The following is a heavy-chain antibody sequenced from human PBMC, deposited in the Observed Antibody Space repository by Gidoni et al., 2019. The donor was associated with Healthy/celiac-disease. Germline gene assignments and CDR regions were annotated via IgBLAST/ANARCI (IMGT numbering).Heavy chain of an antibody. CDR3: ARDRARTGKYAFDI. D-gene: IGHD3-10*01. Sequence: QVQLVESGGGVVQPGRSLRLSCAASGFTFSSYAMHWVRQAPGKGLEWVAVISYDGSNKYYADSVKGRFTISRDNSKNTLYLQMNSLRAEDTAVYYCARDRARTGKYAFDIWGQGTMVTVSS. V-gene: IGHV3-30*04. J-gene: IGHJ3*02. CDR2: ISYDGSNK. CDR1: GFTFSSYA.